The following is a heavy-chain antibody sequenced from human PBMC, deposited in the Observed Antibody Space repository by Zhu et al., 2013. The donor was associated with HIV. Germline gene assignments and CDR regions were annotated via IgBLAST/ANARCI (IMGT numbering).Heavy chain of an antibody. CDR1: GYTFTSYD. D-gene: IGHD3-3*01. V-gene: IGHV1-8*01. J-gene: IGHJ5*02. CDR3: ARGRGSSITILGVVTRIPPWFDP. Sequence: QVQLVQSGAEVKKPGASVKVSCKASGYTFTSYDINWVRQATGEGLEWMGWMDPKSGEIGYAQKFQGRVTMTRDTSKRTAYMELSSLRSDDTAVYYCARGRGSSITILGVVTRIPPWFDPWGQGTLVTVSS. CDR2: MDPKSGEI.